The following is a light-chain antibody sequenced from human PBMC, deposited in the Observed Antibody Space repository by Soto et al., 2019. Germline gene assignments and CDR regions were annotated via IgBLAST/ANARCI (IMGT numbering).Light chain of an antibody. CDR2: GAS. Sequence: EVVMTQSPATLSVSPGERATLSCRASQSVSNNLVWYQQKPGQAPRLLIYGASTRATGIPARFSGSGSGTEFTLTISSLQSEDFAVYYCQHYNNWPPYTFGQGTKVDIK. CDR1: QSVSNN. CDR3: QHYNNWPPYT. V-gene: IGKV3-15*01. J-gene: IGKJ2*01.